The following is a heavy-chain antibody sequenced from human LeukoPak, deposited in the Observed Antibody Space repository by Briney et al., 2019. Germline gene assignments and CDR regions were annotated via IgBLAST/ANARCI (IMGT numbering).Heavy chain of an antibody. Sequence: PGGSLRLSCAASGFTFSNYAMSWVRQQAPGKGLEWVAVISYDGSNKYYADSVKGRFTISRDNSKNTLYLQMNSLRAEDTAVYYCARTTTVVSHLDYWGQGTLVTVSS. J-gene: IGHJ4*02. CDR3: ARTTTVVSHLDY. V-gene: IGHV3-30-3*01. CDR2: ISYDGSNK. D-gene: IGHD4-23*01. CDR1: GFTFSNYA.